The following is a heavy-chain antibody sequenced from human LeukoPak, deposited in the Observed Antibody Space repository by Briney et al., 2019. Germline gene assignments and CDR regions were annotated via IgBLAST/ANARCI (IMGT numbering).Heavy chain of an antibody. J-gene: IGHJ4*02. CDR1: GDSLSSYY. V-gene: IGHV4-4*07. CDR3: ARTTGFAVAGGYYFDY. CDR2: VYASGGT. D-gene: IGHD6-19*01. Sequence: SETLSLTCSVSGDSLSSYYWSWIRQSAGKGVELIGRVYASGGTRYNPSLKSRVTMSVDTSKNQFSLRLTSVTAADTAVYYCARTTGFAVAGGYYFDYWGQGILVTVSS.